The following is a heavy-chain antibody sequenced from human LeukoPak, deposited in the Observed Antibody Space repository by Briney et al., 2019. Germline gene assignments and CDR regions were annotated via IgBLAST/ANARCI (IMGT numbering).Heavy chain of an antibody. D-gene: IGHD3-10*01. CDR2: IYYSGST. CDR3: ARNRHYYYGSGSRFDY. Sequence: PSETLSLTCTVSGGSISSSSYYWGWIRQPPGKGLEWIGSIYYSGSTYYNPSLKSRVTISVDTSKNQFSLKLSSVTAADTAVYYCARNRHYYYGSGSRFDYWGQGTLVTVSS. V-gene: IGHV4-39*07. J-gene: IGHJ4*02. CDR1: GGSISSSSYY.